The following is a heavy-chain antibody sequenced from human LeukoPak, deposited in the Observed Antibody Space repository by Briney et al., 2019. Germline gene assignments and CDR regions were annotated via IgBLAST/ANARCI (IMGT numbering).Heavy chain of an antibody. CDR1: GFTFSSFD. J-gene: IGHJ4*02. Sequence: PGASLRLSCVDSGFTFSSFDMSWVRQAPGKGLEWVSTISSSGSTTYYVDSVKGRFTISRDNSRNTLYLQMNSLRGEDTAVYYCARESPAFDYWGQGTLVTVS. CDR3: ARESPAFDY. V-gene: IGHV3-23*01. CDR2: ISSSGSTT.